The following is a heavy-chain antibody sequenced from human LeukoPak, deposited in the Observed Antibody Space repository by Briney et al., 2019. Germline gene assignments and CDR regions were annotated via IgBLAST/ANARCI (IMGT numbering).Heavy chain of an antibody. J-gene: IGHJ4*02. D-gene: IGHD6-13*01. CDR2: ISWNSGSI. V-gene: IGHV3-9*01. CDR3: AKATYSTSPGYYFDY. Sequence: GGSLRLSCAASGFTFDDYAMHWVRQAPGKGLEWVSGISWNSGSIGYADSVKGRFTISRDNAKNSLYLQMNSLRVEDTALYFCAKATYSTSPGYYFDYWGQGTLVTVSS. CDR1: GFTFDDYA.